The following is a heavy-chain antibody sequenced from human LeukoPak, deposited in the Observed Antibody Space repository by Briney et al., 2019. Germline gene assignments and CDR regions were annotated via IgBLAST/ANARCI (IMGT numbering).Heavy chain of an antibody. V-gene: IGHV3-53*01. D-gene: IGHD3-22*01. Sequence: GSLILSCAASGFTVDSNYLSWVRQAPGKGLEWVSTIYTGGNTYYAASVKGRFTISRDFSKNTVFLHMNSLRAEDTAMYYCARGDDSGYHDYFDYWGQGALVTVSS. CDR2: IYTGGNT. CDR3: ARGDDSGYHDYFDY. CDR1: GFTVDSNY. J-gene: IGHJ4*02.